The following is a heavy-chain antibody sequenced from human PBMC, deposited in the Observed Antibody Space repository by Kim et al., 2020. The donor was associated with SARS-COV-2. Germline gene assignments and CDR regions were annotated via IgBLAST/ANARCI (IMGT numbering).Heavy chain of an antibody. J-gene: IGHJ6*02. V-gene: IGHV3-23*01. Sequence: GGSLRLSCAASGFTFSSYAMSWVRQAPGKGLEWVSAISGSGGSTYYADSVKGRFTISRDNSKNTLYLQMNSLRAEDTAVYYCAWGSSGWYPSLVDYYGMDVWGQGTTVTVSS. CDR3: AWGSSGWYPSLVDYYGMDV. CDR2: ISGSGGST. CDR1: GFTFSSYA. D-gene: IGHD6-19*01.